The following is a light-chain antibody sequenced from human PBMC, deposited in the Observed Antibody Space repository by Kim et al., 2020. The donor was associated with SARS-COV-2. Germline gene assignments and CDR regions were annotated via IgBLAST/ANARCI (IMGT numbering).Light chain of an antibody. V-gene: IGLV3-21*04. CDR3: QVWDSTSDHFV. Sequence: SYELTQPPSVSVAPGKTARLTCGGDNIRSKSVHGYQQKPGQAPVVVMYYDSDRPSGIPERFSGSNSGNTATLTISGVEAGDEADYYCQVWDSTSDHFVFGAGTKVTVL. J-gene: IGLJ1*01. CDR1: NIRSKS. CDR2: YDS.